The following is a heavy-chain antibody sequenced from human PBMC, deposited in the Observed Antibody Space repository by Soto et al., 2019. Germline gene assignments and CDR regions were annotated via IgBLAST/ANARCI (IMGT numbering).Heavy chain of an antibody. CDR2: INPVFGTT. V-gene: IGHV1-69*06. CDR3: AREEETETEWGWFDP. J-gene: IGHJ5*02. CDR1: GGVFGTYR. Sequence: QVQLVQSGAEVKKPGSSVKVSCKGSGGVFGTYRLTWVRQAPGQGLEWMGGINPVFGTTKFAQKFQDRIRITADKSTNTASLELTALRYDDRAIYYCAREEETETEWGWFDPWGKGTMVTVST. D-gene: IGHD1-1*01.